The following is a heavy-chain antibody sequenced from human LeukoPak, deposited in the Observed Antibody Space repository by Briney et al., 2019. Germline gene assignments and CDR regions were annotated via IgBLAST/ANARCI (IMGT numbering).Heavy chain of an antibody. V-gene: IGHV1-8*01. D-gene: IGHD3-10*01. CDR3: ARVSVRDYYGSGSYGY. Sequence: ASVKVSCKASGYTFTSYDINWVRQATGPGLEWMGWMNPNSGNTGYAQKFQGRVTMTRNTSISTAYMELSSLRSEDTAVYYCARVSVRDYYGSGSYGYWGQGTLVTVSS. CDR1: GYTFTSYD. CDR2: MNPNSGNT. J-gene: IGHJ4*02.